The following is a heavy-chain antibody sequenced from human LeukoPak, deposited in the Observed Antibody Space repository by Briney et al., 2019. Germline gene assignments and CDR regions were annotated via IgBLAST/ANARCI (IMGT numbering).Heavy chain of an antibody. CDR1: GGSFSGYY. D-gene: IGHD2-15*01. CDR2: INHNGST. Sequence: PSETLSLTCAVCGGSFSGYYWSWIRQPPGKGLEWIGEINHNGSTNYNPSLKSRVTISVDTSKNQFSLKLSSVTAADTAVYYCARGDCSGGSCYHNWFDPWGQGTLVTVSS. J-gene: IGHJ5*02. CDR3: ARGDCSGGSCYHNWFDP. V-gene: IGHV4-34*01.